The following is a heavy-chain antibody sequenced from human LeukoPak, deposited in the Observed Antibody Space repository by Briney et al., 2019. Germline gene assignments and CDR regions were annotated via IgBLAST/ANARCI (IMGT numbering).Heavy chain of an antibody. V-gene: IGHV1-58*01. CDR2: IAVGGGHA. CDR1: GFTFTTSSA. Sequence: GTSVKVSCKASGFTFTTSSAVQWVRQTRGQRLEWIGWIAVGGGHAKYAQKFQERLTITRDMSTSTAYMELSSLRSEDTAVYYCAGDHPNYDYWGQGTQVTVSS. CDR3: AGDHPNYDY. J-gene: IGHJ4*02. D-gene: IGHD5-24*01.